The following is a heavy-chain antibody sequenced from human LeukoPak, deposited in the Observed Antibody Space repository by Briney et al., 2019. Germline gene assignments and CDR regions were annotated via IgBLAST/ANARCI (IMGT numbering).Heavy chain of an antibody. CDR3: ARAGGSYYDSSGSFDY. CDR2: ISYDGSNK. J-gene: IGHJ4*02. CDR1: GFTFSSYA. Sequence: GGSLRLSCAASGFTFSSYAMHWVRQAPGKGLEWVAVISYDGSNKYYADSVKGRFTISRDDSKNTLYLQMNSLRAEDTAVYYCARAGGSYYDSSGSFDYWGQGTLVTVSS. D-gene: IGHD3-22*01. V-gene: IGHV3-30-3*01.